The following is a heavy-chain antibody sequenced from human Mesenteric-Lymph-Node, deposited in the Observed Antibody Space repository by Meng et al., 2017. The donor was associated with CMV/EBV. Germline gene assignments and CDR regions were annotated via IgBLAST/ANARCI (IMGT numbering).Heavy chain of an antibody. D-gene: IGHD5-18*01. CDR2: VSGSGSSA. J-gene: IGHJ4*02. Sequence: GGPLRLSCAASGFTFSTYVMNWVRQAPGKGLEWVSAVSGSGSSAYYADSVKGRFTISRDNSKNTLYLQVNSLRAEDTAVYYCAKDQGYSYGYYFDYWGQGTVVTVSS. CDR3: AKDQGYSYGYYFDY. CDR1: GFTFSTYV. V-gene: IGHV3-23*01.